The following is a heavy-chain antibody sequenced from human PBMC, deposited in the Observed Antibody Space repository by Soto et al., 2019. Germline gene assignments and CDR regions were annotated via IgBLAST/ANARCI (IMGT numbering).Heavy chain of an antibody. D-gene: IGHD3-9*01. CDR3: AKDPRDYDILTVIDY. J-gene: IGHJ4*02. CDR1: GFTFSSYA. Sequence: PGGSLRLSCAASGFTFSSYAMSWVRQAPGKGLEWVSAISGSGGSTYYADSVKGRFTISRDNSKNTLYLQMNSLRAEDTAVYYCAKDPRDYDILTVIDYWGQGTLVTVYS. V-gene: IGHV3-23*01. CDR2: ISGSGGST.